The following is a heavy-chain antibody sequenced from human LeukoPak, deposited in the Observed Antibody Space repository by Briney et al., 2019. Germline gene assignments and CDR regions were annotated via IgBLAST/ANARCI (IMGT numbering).Heavy chain of an antibody. CDR3: SRNRGWFNFDY. D-gene: IGHD6-19*01. J-gene: IGHJ4*02. CDR1: GFTFSGYW. Sequence: GGSLRLSCAASGFTFSGYWMSWVRQAPGKGLEWVANIKPGGSEKDYVDSVKGRFTISRDNAKNSLSLQMNSLRAEDTALYYCSRNRGWFNFDYWGQGTLVTVSS. CDR2: IKPGGSEK. V-gene: IGHV3-7*01.